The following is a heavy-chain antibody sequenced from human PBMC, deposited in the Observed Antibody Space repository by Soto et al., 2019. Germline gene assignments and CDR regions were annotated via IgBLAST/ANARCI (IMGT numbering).Heavy chain of an antibody. V-gene: IGHV1-69*01. J-gene: IGHJ4*02. CDR1: GGTFSSYA. D-gene: IGHD3-22*01. CDR2: IIPIFGTA. CDR3: ARAALYDSSGYYRAYFDY. Sequence: QVQLVQSGAEVKKPGSSVKVSCKASGGTFSSYAISWVRQAPGQGLEWMGGIIPIFGTANYAQKFQGRVTSTADESTSTAYMELSRLRSEDTDVYYCARAALYDSSGYYRAYFDYWGQGTLVTVSS.